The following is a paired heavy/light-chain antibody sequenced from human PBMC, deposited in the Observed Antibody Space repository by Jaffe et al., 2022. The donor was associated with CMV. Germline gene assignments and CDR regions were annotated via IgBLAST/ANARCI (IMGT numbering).Heavy chain of an antibody. CDR1: GFTFSDHY. CDR3: TRVRSTSWFSSYSDY. V-gene: IGHV3-72*01. CDR2: TRNKANSYTT. Sequence: EVQLVESGGGLVQPGGSLRLSCAASGFTFSDHYMDWVRQAPGKGLEWVGRTRNKANSYTTEYAASVQGRFTISRDDSKNSLYLQMDSLETEDTAVYYCTRVRSTSWFSSYSDYWGQGTLVTVSS. D-gene: IGHD2-2*01. J-gene: IGHJ4*02.
Light chain of an antibody. V-gene: IGKV1-9*01. J-gene: IGKJ4*01. CDR1: QGISSY. CDR2: GAS. Sequence: IQLTQSPSSLSASVGDRVTITCRASQGISSYLAWYQQKPGKAPKLLIYGASTLQSGVPSRFSGSGSGTDFTLTISSLQPEDFATYYCQQHNTYPLTFGGGTKVEIK. CDR3: QQHNTYPLT.